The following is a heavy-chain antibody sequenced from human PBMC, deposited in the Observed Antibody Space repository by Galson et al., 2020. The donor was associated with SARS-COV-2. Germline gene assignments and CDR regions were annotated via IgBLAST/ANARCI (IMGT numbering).Heavy chain of an antibody. D-gene: IGHD2-21*02. V-gene: IGHV1-2*02. CDR2: INPSTGRA. J-gene: IGHJ6*02. CDR1: GYRFTGYY. CDR3: VRGLSGDWHYYYFYGMDV. Sequence: SVKVSCRASGYRFTGYYMYWVRPAPGQGLEYMGWINPSTGRASYGQKFQDRVTMTSDMSITTAFLKLSGLRFDDTAVYYCVRGLSGDWHYYYFYGMDVWGQGTTVTVSS.